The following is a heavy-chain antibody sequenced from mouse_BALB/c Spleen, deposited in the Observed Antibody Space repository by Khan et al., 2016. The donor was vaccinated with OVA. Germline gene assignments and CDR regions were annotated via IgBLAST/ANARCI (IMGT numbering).Heavy chain of an antibody. V-gene: IGHV1-20*02. CDR2: INPHIGET. J-gene: IGHJ2*01. CDR3: TRVYLSAFYY. Sequence: VQLQQSGPELVRPGASVKISCKASGYSFTGYFMNWVMQSHGKSLEWIGRINPHIGETFYNQKFKDKATLTVDESSNTAHMERRSLASEDSAVYYCTRVYLSAFYYWGQGTTRTVSS. CDR1: GYSFTGYF. D-gene: IGHD2-1*01.